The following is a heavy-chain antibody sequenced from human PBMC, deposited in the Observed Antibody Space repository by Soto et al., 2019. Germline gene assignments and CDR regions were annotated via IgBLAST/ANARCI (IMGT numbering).Heavy chain of an antibody. J-gene: IGHJ3*02. V-gene: IGHV1-18*01. CDR1: GYTFTSHG. CDR2: ISAYNGNT. D-gene: IGHD1-20*01. Sequence: GASVKVSCKASGYTFTSHGISWVRQAPGQGLEWMGWISAYNGNTNYAQKLQGRVTMTTDTSTSTAYMELRSLRSDDTAVYYCARDFAARPHNAFDIWGQGTMLTGSS. CDR3: ARDFAARPHNAFDI.